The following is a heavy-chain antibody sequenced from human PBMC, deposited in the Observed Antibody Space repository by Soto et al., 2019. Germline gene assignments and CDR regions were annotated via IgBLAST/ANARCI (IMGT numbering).Heavy chain of an antibody. CDR2: ITSSSSSI. J-gene: IGHJ5*02. Sequence: GGSLRLSCAASGFTFGAYNMNWVRQPPGKGLEWVSSITSSSSSIYYADSLKGRFTISRDNAKNSLYLQRNSLRAEDTAVYYCASHYGDNGWFDPWGQGTLVTVSS. V-gene: IGHV3-21*06. CDR1: GFTFGAYN. D-gene: IGHD4-17*01. CDR3: ASHYGDNGWFDP.